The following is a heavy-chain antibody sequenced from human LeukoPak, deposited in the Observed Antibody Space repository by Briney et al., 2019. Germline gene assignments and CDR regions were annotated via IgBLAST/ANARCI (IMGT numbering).Heavy chain of an antibody. J-gene: IGHJ4*02. CDR3: ANSDYYGSGSYYVDY. CDR1: GFTFSSYG. CDR2: ISYDGSNK. V-gene: IGHV3-30*18. Sequence: GGSLRLSCAASGFTFSSYGMHWVRQAPGKGLEWVAVISYDGSNKYYADSVKGRFTISRDNSKNTLYLQMNSLRAEDTAVYYCANSDYYGSGSYYVDYWGQGTLVTVSS. D-gene: IGHD3-10*01.